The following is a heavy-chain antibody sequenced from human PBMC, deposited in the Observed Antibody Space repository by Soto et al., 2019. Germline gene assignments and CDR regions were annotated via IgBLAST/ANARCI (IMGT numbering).Heavy chain of an antibody. CDR2: IIPILGIA. CDR1: EGTFSSYT. Sequence: ASVKVSCKASEGTFSSYTISWVRQAPGQGLEWMGRIIPILGIANYAQKFQGRVTITADKSTSTAYMELSSLRSEDTAVYYCARDRGLSDILDAFDIWGQGTMVTVSS. CDR3: ARDRGLSDILDAFDI. D-gene: IGHD3-10*01. J-gene: IGHJ3*02. V-gene: IGHV1-69*04.